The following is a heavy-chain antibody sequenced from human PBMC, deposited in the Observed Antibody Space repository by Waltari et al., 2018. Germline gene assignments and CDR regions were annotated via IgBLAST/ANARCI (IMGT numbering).Heavy chain of an antibody. CDR2: IYHSGST. V-gene: IGHV4-38-2*01. CDR1: GYSISSGYY. D-gene: IGHD3-16*02. CDR3: ARWGSAYYDYIWGSYRYDYFDY. Sequence: QVQLQESGPGLVKPSETLSLTCAVSGYSISSGYYWGWIRQPPGKGLEWIGSIYHSGSTYYNPSLKSRVTISVDTSKNQFSLKLSSVTAADTAVYYCARWGSAYYDYIWGSYRYDYFDYWGQGTLVTVSS. J-gene: IGHJ4*02.